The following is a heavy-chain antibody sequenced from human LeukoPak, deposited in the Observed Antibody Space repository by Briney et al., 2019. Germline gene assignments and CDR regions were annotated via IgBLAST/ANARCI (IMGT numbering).Heavy chain of an antibody. CDR2: ISGSGGST. D-gene: IGHD6-19*01. CDR1: GFTFSSYG. V-gene: IGHV3-23*01. CDR3: AKARDSGWYGDRGFDY. Sequence: GGSLRLSCAASGFTFSSYGMSWVRQAPGKGLEWVSAISGSGGSTYYADSVKGRFTISRDNSKNTLYLQMNSLRDEDTAVYYCAKARDSGWYGDRGFDYWGQGTLVTVSS. J-gene: IGHJ4*02.